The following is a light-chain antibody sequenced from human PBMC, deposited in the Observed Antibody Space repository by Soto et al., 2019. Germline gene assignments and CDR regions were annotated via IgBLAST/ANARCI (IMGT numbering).Light chain of an antibody. CDR3: ETWDSSLSVVV. CDR2: DNS. Sequence: QSVLTQPPSVSAAPGQKVTISCSGTNSNIGNNFVSWYQQFPGTVPKLLIHDNSQRPSGIPDRFSGSKSGTSATLRITGLQTGDEADYYYETWDSSLSVVVFGGGTKVTVL. J-gene: IGLJ3*02. CDR1: NSNIGNNF. V-gene: IGLV1-51*01.